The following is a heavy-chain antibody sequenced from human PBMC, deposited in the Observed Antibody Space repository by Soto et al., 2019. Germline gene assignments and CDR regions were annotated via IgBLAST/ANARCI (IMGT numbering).Heavy chain of an antibody. J-gene: IGHJ2*01. Sequence: QVQLQESGPGLVKPSQTLSLTCTVSGGSISSGGYYWIWIRQQPGKGLEWMGYIYYSGSTYYNPSLNIRFTISVDTSKNHYSLKLSSVTAADTAVYYGATPNSGSYSRWYSYLWGRGTLVTVSS. D-gene: IGHD3-10*01. CDR3: ATPNSGSYSRWYSYL. CDR2: IYYSGST. CDR1: GGSISSGGYY. V-gene: IGHV4-31*03.